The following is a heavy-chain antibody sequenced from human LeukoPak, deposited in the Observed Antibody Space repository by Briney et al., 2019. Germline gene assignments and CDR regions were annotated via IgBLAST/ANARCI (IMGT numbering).Heavy chain of an antibody. V-gene: IGHV1-18*01. J-gene: IGHJ4*02. CDR3: AREYYYDSSGYPSLDY. CDR2: ISAYNGNT. Sequence: ASVKVSCKASGYTFTSYGISWVRQAPGQGLEWMGWISAYNGNTNYAQKLQGRVTMTTDTSTSTAYMELRSLRSDDTAVYYCAREYYYDSSGYPSLDYWGQGTLVTVSS. D-gene: IGHD3-22*01. CDR1: GYTFTSYG.